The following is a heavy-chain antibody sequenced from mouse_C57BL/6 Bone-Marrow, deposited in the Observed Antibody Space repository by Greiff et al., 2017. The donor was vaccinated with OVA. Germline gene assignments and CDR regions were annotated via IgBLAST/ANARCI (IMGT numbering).Heavy chain of an antibody. CDR2: IFPGSGST. CDR1: GYTFTDYY. CDR3: ARRGWLLRYYYAMDY. J-gene: IGHJ4*01. V-gene: IGHV1-75*01. Sequence: QVQLQQSGPELVKPGASVKISCKASGYTFTDYYINWVKQRPGQGLEWIGWIFPGSGSTYYNEKFKGKATLTVDKSSSTAYMLLSSLTSEDSAVYFCARRGWLLRYYYAMDYWGQGTSVTVSS. D-gene: IGHD2-3*01.